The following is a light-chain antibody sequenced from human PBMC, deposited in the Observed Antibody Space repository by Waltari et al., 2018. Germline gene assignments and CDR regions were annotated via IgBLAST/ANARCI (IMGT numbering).Light chain of an antibody. V-gene: IGKV3-15*01. J-gene: IGKJ1*01. CDR3: QQYNNWPPWT. Sequence: EIVMTQSPATLSVSPGERATLPCRASHRVSSNLAWYQEKPGQAPRLLIYGAPTRTTGLPARFSGSGSGTEFTLTISSLQSEDFAVYYCQQYNNWPPWTFGQGTKVEIK. CDR2: GAP. CDR1: HRVSSN.